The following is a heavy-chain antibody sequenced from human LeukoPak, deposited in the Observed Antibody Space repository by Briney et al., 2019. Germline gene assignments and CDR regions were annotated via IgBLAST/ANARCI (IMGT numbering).Heavy chain of an antibody. Sequence: PSETLSLTCAVYGGSFSGYYWSWIRQPPGKGLEWIGEINHSGSTNYNPSLKSRVTISVDTSKNQFSLKLSSVTAADTAVYYCARELTMVRGVIPSWGQGTLVTVSS. J-gene: IGHJ4*02. CDR2: INHSGST. D-gene: IGHD3-10*01. CDR1: GGSFSGYY. V-gene: IGHV4-34*01. CDR3: ARELTMVRGVIPS.